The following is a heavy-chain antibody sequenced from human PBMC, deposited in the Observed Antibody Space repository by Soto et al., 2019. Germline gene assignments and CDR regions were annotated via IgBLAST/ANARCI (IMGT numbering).Heavy chain of an antibody. J-gene: IGHJ4*02. Sequence: QVQLVESGGGVVQPGRSLRLSCAASGFTFSSYGMHWVRQAPGKGLEWVAVIIYDGSTEYYADSVKGRFTISRDNSKSTLYLQMNSLRAEDTAVYYCAKDRMGAGVRGYFDYWCQGTLVTVSS. CDR2: IIYDGSTE. CDR3: AKDRMGAGVRGYFDY. CDR1: GFTFSSYG. V-gene: IGHV3-30*18. D-gene: IGHD3-10*01.